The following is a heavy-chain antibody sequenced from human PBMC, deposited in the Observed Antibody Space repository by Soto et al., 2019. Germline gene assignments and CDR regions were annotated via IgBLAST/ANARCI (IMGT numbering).Heavy chain of an antibody. D-gene: IGHD3-3*01. V-gene: IGHV1-18*01. CDR2: ISAYNGNT. J-gene: IGHJ4*02. CDR3: ARERGFWSGYPVDY. CDR1: GYTFTSYG. Sequence: ASVKVSCKASGYTFTSYGIGWVRQAPGQGLEWMGWISAYNGNTNYAQKLQGRVTMTTDTSTSTAYMELRSLRSDDTAVYYCARERGFWSGYPVDYWGQGTLVTVSP.